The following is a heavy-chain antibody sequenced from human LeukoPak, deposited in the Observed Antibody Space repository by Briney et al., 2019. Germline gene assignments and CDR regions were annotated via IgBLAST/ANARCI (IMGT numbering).Heavy chain of an antibody. CDR2: IIPIFGTA. V-gene: IGHV1-69*05. D-gene: IGHD3-22*01. CDR3: ARVGDYYDSSGYYFDY. CDR1: GGTFSSYA. Sequence: GASVKVSCKASGGTFSSYAISWVRQAPGQGLEWMGRIIPIFGTANYAQKFQGRVTITTDESTSTAYMELSSLRSEDTAVYYCARVGDYYDSSGYYFDYWGQGTLVTVSS. J-gene: IGHJ4*02.